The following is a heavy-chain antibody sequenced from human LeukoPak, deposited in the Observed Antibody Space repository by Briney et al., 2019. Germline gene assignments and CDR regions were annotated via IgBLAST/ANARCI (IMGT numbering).Heavy chain of an antibody. Sequence: SETLSLTCAVYGGSFSGYYWSWIRQPPGKGLEWIGEINHSESTNYNPSLKSRVTISVDTSKNQFSLKLSSVTAADTAVYYCARRGELGYCSGGSCYGYWGQGTLVTVSS. CDR3: ARRGELGYCSGGSCYGY. CDR2: INHSEST. CDR1: GGSFSGYY. D-gene: IGHD2-15*01. V-gene: IGHV4-34*01. J-gene: IGHJ4*02.